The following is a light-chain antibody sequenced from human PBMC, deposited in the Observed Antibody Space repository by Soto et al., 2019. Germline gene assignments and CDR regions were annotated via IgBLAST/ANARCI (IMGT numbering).Light chain of an antibody. CDR3: CSYAGAYTWV. V-gene: IGLV2-23*02. CDR2: EVT. J-gene: IGLJ3*02. Sequence: QSALTQPASVSGSPGQSITFSCTGNSSNVGNYILVSWYQQHPGKAPKLIISEVTKRPSGVSARFSGSKSGNTASLTISGLQAEDEADDYCCSYAGAYTWVFGGGTKLTVL. CDR1: SSNVGNYIL.